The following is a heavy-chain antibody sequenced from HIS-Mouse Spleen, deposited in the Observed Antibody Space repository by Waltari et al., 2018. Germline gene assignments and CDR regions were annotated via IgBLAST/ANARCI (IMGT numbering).Heavy chain of an antibody. CDR3: ASHHIAALDY. D-gene: IGHD6-6*01. V-gene: IGHV3-30-3*01. J-gene: IGHJ4*02. Sequence: QVQLVESGGGVVQPGRYLRLSGAASGFTSSSYAWTWGRQAPGKGLGWVAVISYDGSNKYYADSVKGRFTISRDNSKNTLYLQMNSLRAEDTAVYYCASHHIAALDYWGQGTLVTVSS. CDR1: GFTSSSYA. CDR2: ISYDGSNK.